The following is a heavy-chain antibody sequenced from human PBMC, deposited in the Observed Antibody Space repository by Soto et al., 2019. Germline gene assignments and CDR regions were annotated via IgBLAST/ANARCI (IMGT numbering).Heavy chain of an antibody. CDR3: ARDYMVRGVMRWFDP. CDR1: GGSISSSNW. V-gene: IGHV4-4*02. D-gene: IGHD3-10*01. Sequence: QVQLQESGPGLVKPSGTLSLTCAVSGGSISSSNWWSWVRQPPGKGLEWIGEIYHSGSTNYNPSLKSRVTISVDKSRNQFSLKVSSVTAAETAVYYCARDYMVRGVMRWFDPWGQGTLVTVSS. CDR2: IYHSGST. J-gene: IGHJ5*02.